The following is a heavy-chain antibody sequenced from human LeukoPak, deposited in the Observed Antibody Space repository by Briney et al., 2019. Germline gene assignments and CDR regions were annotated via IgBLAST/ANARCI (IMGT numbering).Heavy chain of an antibody. CDR1: GGSFSGYY. Sequence: SETLSLTCAVYGGSFSGYYWSWIRQPPGKGLEWIGYIYYSGSTNYNPSLKSRVTISVDTSKNQFSLKLSSVTAADTAVYYCARGRYDILTGYHYYYGMDVWGQGTTVTVSS. V-gene: IGHV4-59*01. J-gene: IGHJ6*02. CDR3: ARGRYDILTGYHYYYGMDV. D-gene: IGHD3-9*01. CDR2: IYYSGST.